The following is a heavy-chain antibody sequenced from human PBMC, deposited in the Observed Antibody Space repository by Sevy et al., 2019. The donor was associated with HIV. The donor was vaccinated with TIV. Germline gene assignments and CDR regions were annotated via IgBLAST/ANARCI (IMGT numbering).Heavy chain of an antibody. V-gene: IGHV3-74*01. CDR1: GFTFSSYW. CDR3: ARDLEWELPTTFDY. Sequence: GGSLRLTCAASGFTFSSYWMHWVRQAPGKGLVWVSRINRDGSSTSYADSVKGRFTISRDNAKNTLYLQMNSLRAEDTAVYYCARDLEWELPTTFDYWAQGTLVTVSS. CDR2: INRDGSST. J-gene: IGHJ4*02. D-gene: IGHD1-26*01.